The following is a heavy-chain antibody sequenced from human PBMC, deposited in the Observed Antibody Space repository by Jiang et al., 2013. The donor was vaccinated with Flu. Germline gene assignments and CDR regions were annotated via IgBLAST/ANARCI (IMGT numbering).Heavy chain of an antibody. CDR1: GGSISSSSYY. D-gene: IGHD1-26*01. Sequence: SLTCTVSGGSISSSSYYWGWIRQPPGKGLEWIGSIYYSGSTYYNPSLKSRVTISVDTSKNQFSLKLSSVTAADTAVYYCARRVYSGSYWGGYYFDYWGQGTLVTVSS. V-gene: IGHV4-39*01. CDR2: IYYSGST. CDR3: ARRVYSGSYWGGYYFDY. J-gene: IGHJ4*02.